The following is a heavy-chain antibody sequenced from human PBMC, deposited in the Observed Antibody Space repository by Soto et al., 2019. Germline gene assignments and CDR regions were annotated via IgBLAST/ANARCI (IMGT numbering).Heavy chain of an antibody. Sequence: PGESLKISCKGSGYSFTSYWISWVRQMPGKGLEWMGRLAPSDSYTNYIPSFQGHVTISADKSISTAYLQWSSLKASDTAMYYCARLAPCISTSCYPAADYWGQGTVLTVSS. D-gene: IGHD2-2*01. CDR1: GYSFTSYW. CDR2: LAPSDSYT. CDR3: ARLAPCISTSCYPAADY. V-gene: IGHV5-10-1*01. J-gene: IGHJ4*02.